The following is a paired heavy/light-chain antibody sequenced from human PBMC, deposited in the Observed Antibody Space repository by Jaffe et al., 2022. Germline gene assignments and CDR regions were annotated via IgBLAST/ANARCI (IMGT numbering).Light chain of an antibody. CDR3: QQYHILPYT. J-gene: IGKJ2*01. Sequence: DIKMTQSPASVSASVGDRVTITCQASQGIKNYLNWFQQKPGKAPKLLIYDAFNLEAGVPSRFSGSESGTDFTLTITSLQPEDVATYFCQQYHILPYTFGQGTRLEIK. CDR1: QGIKNY. CDR2: DAF. V-gene: IGKV1-33*01.
Heavy chain of an antibody. CDR1: NAPSMSNYY. CDR2: TSDFGST. D-gene: IGHD2-8*01. J-gene: IGHJ4*02. CDR3: ARAWPNRRANPYYFDS. Sequence: QVQLQESGPGLVKPSETLSLTCTVSNAPSMSNYYWNWIRQSPWQGLEWIGHTSDFGSTDYNPSLQSRVTLSLDTSKNQFTLEVRSVTAADTGVYFCARAWPNRRANPYYFDSWGQGALVTVSS. V-gene: IGHV4-59*01.